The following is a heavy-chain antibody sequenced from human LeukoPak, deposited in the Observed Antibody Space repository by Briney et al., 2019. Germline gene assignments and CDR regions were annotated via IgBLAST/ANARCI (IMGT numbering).Heavy chain of an antibody. J-gene: IGHJ4*02. Sequence: PSETLSLTCTVSGGSISSSSYYWGWIRQPPGKGLEWIGSIYYSGSTYYNPSLKSRVTISVDTSENQFSLKLSSVTAADTAVYYCGRQDIVVVVAATDYFDYWGQGTLVTVSS. CDR1: GGSISSSSYY. CDR2: IYYSGST. CDR3: GRQDIVVVVAATDYFDY. V-gene: IGHV4-39*01. D-gene: IGHD2-15*01.